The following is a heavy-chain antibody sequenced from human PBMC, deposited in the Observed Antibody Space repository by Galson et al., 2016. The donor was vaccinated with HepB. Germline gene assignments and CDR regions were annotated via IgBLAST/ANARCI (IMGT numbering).Heavy chain of an antibody. CDR1: GFTFSSSW. J-gene: IGHJ4*02. CDR2: ISSSGDYM. V-gene: IGHV3-21*01. CDR3: ARDGGDYQGDY. Sequence: SLRLSCAVSGFTFSSSWMNWVRQAPGKGLEWVSSISSSGDYMYYADSVKGRFTISRDNTKNSLYLQMNSLRAEDTAVYYCARDGGDYQGDYWGQGILVTVSS. D-gene: IGHD4-17*01.